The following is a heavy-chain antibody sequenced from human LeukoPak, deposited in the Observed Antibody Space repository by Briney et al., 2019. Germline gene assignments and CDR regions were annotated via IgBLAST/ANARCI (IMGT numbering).Heavy chain of an antibody. CDR2: IYSGGDT. CDR3: ARDRGAYYYDTGY. Sequence: PGGSLGLSCVTSGFTVSSNYMNWVRQAPGKGLEWVSVIYSGGDTYYAESVKGRFTISRDNSKNTLYLQMNRLRVEDTAVYYCARDRGAYYYDTGYWGQGTLVTVSS. J-gene: IGHJ4*02. D-gene: IGHD3-22*01. V-gene: IGHV3-66*01. CDR1: GFTVSSNY.